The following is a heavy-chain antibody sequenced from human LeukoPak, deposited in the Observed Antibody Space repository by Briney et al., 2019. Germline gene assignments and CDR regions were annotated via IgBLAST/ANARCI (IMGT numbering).Heavy chain of an antibody. CDR3: ARERIAARPGAFDI. Sequence: ASVKVSCKASGYTFTGYYMHWVRQAPGQGLEWMGWINPNSGGTNYAQKFQGRVTMTRDTSITTAYMELSRLRSDDTAVYYCARERIAARPGAFDIWGQGTMVTVSS. CDR1: GYTFTGYY. D-gene: IGHD6-6*01. V-gene: IGHV1-2*02. J-gene: IGHJ3*02. CDR2: INPNSGGT.